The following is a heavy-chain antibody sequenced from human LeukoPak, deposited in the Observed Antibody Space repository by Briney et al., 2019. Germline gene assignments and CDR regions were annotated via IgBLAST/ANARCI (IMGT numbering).Heavy chain of an antibody. CDR1: GFTFSSYG. J-gene: IGHJ4*02. CDR2: ISYDGSNK. V-gene: IGHV3-30*18. CDR3: AKWWGYSSGWYDY. D-gene: IGHD6-19*01. Sequence: GGSLRLSCAASGFTFSSYGMHWVRQAPGKGLEWVAVISYDGSNKYYADSVKGRFTISRDNSKNTLYLQMNSLRAEDTAVYYCAKWWGYSSGWYDYWGQGTLVTVSS.